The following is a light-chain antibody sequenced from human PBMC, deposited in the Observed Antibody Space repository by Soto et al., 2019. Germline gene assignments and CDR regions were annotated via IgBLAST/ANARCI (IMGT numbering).Light chain of an antibody. V-gene: IGLV2-14*01. CDR1: KNDIGANIF. J-gene: IGLJ1*01. CDR2: TVS. Sequence: QSALTQPPSASGSPGQSVTISCSGTKNDIGANIFVSWYQQHPGKVPKLMIYTVSSRPSGVSQRFSGSKSGNTASLTISGLQAEDEADYYCSSFTTDSTYVFGTGTKVTVL. CDR3: SSFTTDSTYV.